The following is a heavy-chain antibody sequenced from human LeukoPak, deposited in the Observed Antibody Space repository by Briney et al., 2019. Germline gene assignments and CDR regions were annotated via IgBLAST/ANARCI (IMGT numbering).Heavy chain of an antibody. D-gene: IGHD3-22*01. J-gene: IGHJ4*02. V-gene: IGHV3-23*01. CDR2: ISGSGGST. CDR1: GFTFNNYA. CDR3: VKGLGYYDSSGYDY. Sequence: PGGSLRLSCAASGFTFNNYAMSWVRQAPGKGLEWVSAISGSGGSTYYADSVTGRFSISRDNSKGTLYLQMNSLRAEDTAVYYCVKGLGYYDSSGYDYWGQGTLVTVSS.